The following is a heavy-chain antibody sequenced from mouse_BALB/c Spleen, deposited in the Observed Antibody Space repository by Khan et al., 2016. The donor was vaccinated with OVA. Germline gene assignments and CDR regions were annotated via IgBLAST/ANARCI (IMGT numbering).Heavy chain of an antibody. V-gene: IGHV5-6*01. J-gene: IGHJ3*01. CDR1: GFTFSTYG. CDR3: ARLAYYYDSEGFAY. D-gene: IGHD1-1*01. Sequence: EVKLVESGGDLVKPGGSLKLSCTASGFTFSTYGMSWVRQTPDKRLEWVATISSGGSYTYYPDSVKGRFTISRDNAKNTRYLQMSSLKSVDTAMYYCARLAYYYDSEGFAYWGQGTLVTVSA. CDR2: ISSGGSYT.